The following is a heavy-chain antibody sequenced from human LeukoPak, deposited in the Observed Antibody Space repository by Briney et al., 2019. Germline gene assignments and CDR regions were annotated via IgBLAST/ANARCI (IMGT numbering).Heavy chain of an antibody. J-gene: IGHJ6*03. CDR1: GFAFHNYW. Sequence: PGGSLRLSCAASGFAFHNYWMSWVRQAPGKGLEWVANIKVDGSEEYYVDSVKGRFTISRDNAKSSLHLQMNSLRAEDTAVYYCARNTAAIVLRYFYFYMDVWGKGTTVTVSS. D-gene: IGHD2-2*02. CDR2: IKVDGSEE. V-gene: IGHV3-7*01. CDR3: ARNTAAIVLRYFYFYMDV.